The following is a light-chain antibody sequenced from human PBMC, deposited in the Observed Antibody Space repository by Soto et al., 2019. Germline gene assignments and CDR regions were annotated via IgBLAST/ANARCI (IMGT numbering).Light chain of an antibody. CDR2: GSS. CDR1: QSIGDT. CDR3: QQYNNWPPLWT. Sequence: EIVMTQSPATLSVSSGGRATLSCRARQSIGDTVALYQQKPGQAPRLLIYGSSTRATGIPARFSGSGSGTEFTLTISSLQSEDCAVYYCQQYNNWPPLWTFGQGTKVDI. J-gene: IGKJ1*01. V-gene: IGKV3-15*01.